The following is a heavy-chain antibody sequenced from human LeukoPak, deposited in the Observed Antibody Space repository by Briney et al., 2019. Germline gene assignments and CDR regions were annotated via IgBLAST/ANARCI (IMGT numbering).Heavy chain of an antibody. V-gene: IGHV4-34*01. CDR1: GGSFSGYY. Sequence: SETLSLTCAVYGGSFSGYYWSWIRQPPGKGLEWIGEINHSGSTNYNPSLKSRVTISVDMSKNQFSLKLSSVTAADTAVYYCARRAQMTTVTTNWFDPWGQGTLVTVSS. D-gene: IGHD4-11*01. J-gene: IGHJ5*02. CDR2: INHSGST. CDR3: ARRAQMTTVTTNWFDP.